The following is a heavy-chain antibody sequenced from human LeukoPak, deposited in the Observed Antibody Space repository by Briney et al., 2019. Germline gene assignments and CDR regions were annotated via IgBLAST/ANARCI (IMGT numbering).Heavy chain of an antibody. CDR2: VDYTGIT. V-gene: IGHV4-39*01. J-gene: IGHJ4*02. D-gene: IGHD6-19*01. CDR1: GGSISSSGYY. CDR3: ARRIRFSSGWYTD. Sequence: SETLSLTCTVSGGSISSSGYYWGWIRQPPGKGLEWIGSVDYTGITSHSPSLKSRVTISVDTSKNQFSLKVSSVTAADTAVYYCARRIRFSSGWYTDWGQGTLVTVSS.